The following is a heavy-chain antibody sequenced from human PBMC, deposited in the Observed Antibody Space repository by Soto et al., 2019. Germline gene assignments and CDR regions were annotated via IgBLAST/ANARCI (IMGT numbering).Heavy chain of an antibody. D-gene: IGHD2-2*01. CDR2: ISAYNGNT. CDR1: GYTFTSYG. CDR3: ARDPHIVVVPAAIEGWFDP. Sequence: GASVKVSCKASGYTFTSYGISWVRQAPGQGFEWKGWISAYNGNTNYAQKLQGRVTMTTDTSTSTAYMELRSLRSDDTAVYYCARDPHIVVVPAAIEGWFDPWGQGTLVTVSS. J-gene: IGHJ5*02. V-gene: IGHV1-18*01.